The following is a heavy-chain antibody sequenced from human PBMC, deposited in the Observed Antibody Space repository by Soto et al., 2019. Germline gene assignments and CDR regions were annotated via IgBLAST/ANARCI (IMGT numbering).Heavy chain of an antibody. Sequence: QVQLQESGPGLVKPSETLSLTCTVSGGSTSSSYWSWIRQPAGKGLEWIGRIFTSGSTKYNPSLKGRVTMSVDTSKNQFSLRLRSVTAADTAMYYCARLALEQQMVWVDAFDIWGQGTMVTVSS. D-gene: IGHD6-13*01. J-gene: IGHJ3*02. CDR1: GGSTSSSY. CDR3: ARLALEQQMVWVDAFDI. CDR2: IFTSGST. V-gene: IGHV4-4*07.